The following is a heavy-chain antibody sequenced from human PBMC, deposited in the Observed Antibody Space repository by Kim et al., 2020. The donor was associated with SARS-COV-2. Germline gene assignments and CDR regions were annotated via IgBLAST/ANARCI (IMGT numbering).Heavy chain of an antibody. CDR2: SEK. V-gene: IGHV3-7*01. Sequence: SEKYYVDSVKGLFTISRDNAKNSLYLQMNSLRAEDTAVYYCAREDPGFDYWGQGTLVTVSS. J-gene: IGHJ4*02. CDR3: AREDPGFDY.